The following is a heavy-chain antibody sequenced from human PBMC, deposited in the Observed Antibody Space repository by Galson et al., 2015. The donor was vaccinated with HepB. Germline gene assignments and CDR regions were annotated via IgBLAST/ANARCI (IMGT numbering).Heavy chain of an antibody. Sequence: SLRLSCAASGFTFSSYPLHWVRQAPGKGLEWVAFISYDGTNKYYADSVRGRFTISRDNSKNTLYLQMNSLRVEDTAVYYCARHLLRTPYSRSFRIFDYWGQGTLVAVSS. CDR3: ARHLLRTPYSRSFRIFDY. CDR2: ISYDGTNK. CDR1: GFTFSSYP. J-gene: IGHJ4*02. D-gene: IGHD1-26*01. V-gene: IGHV3-30-3*01.